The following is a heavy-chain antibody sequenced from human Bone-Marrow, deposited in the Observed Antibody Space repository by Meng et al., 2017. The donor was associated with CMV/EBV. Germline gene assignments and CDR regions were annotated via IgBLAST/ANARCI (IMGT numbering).Heavy chain of an antibody. D-gene: IGHD3-3*01. CDR3: STVFGVDGS. J-gene: IGHJ5*02. Sequence: GGSLRLSCAASGFTFSSYSMNWVRQAPGKGLEWVSSISSSSSYIYYADSVKGRFTISRDNFKNTVYLYLTSLRVEDTAIYYCSTVFGVDGSWGRGTLVTVSS. CDR2: ISSSSSYI. V-gene: IGHV3-21*04. CDR1: GFTFSSYS.